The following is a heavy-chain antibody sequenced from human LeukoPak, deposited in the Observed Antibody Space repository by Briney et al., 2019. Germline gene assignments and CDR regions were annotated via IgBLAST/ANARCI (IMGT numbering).Heavy chain of an antibody. J-gene: IGHJ4*02. Sequence: ASVTVSCKASGYTFTSYYMHWVRQAPAQGLEWMGIINPSGGGTSYAQKFQGRVTMTRDTSTSTVYMELSSLRSEDTAVYYWARAYGSGSYTLLFFDYWGQGTLVTASS. V-gene: IGHV1-46*01. CDR3: ARAYGSGSYTLLFFDY. CDR2: INPSGGGT. CDR1: GYTFTSYY. D-gene: IGHD3-10*01.